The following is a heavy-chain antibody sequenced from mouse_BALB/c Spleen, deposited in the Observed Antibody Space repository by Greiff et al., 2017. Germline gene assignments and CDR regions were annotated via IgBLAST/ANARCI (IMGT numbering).Heavy chain of an antibody. CDR2: IRLKSNNYAT. CDR1: GFTFSNYW. D-gene: IGHD1-1*01. V-gene: IGHV6-6*02. CDR3: TRGDYDYYGSSWYFDV. Sequence: EVKLQESGGGLVQPGGSMKLSCVASGFTFSNYWMNWVRQSPEKGLEWVAEIRLKSNNYATHYAESVKGRFTISRDDSKSSVYLQMNNLRAEDTGIYYCTRGDYDYYGSSWYFDVWGAGTTVTVSS. J-gene: IGHJ1*01.